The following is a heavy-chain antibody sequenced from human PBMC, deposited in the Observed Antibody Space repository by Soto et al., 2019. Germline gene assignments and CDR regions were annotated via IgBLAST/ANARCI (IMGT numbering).Heavy chain of an antibody. Sequence: GGSLRVSCEASGFTFSNAWMNWVRQGPGKGLEWLGRIKSKVDGGTADYVAATKGRFSISRDDLKNMLYLQMNSLKPDDTAVYYCTTLSYLYYDGMDVWGQGTTVTVSS. V-gene: IGHV3-15*01. CDR2: IKSKVDGGTA. CDR1: GFTFSNAW. CDR3: TTLSYLYYDGMDV. D-gene: IGHD2-2*01. J-gene: IGHJ6*02.